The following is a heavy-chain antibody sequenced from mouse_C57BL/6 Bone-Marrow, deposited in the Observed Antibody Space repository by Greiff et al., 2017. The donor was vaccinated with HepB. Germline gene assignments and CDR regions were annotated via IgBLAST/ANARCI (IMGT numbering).Heavy chain of an antibody. V-gene: IGHV1-26*01. CDR2: INPNNGGT. D-gene: IGHD1-1*01. Sequence: VQLQQSGPELVKPGASVKISCKASGYTFTDYYMNWVKQSHGKSLEWIGDINPNNGGTSYNQKFKGKATLTVDKSSSTAYMELRSRTSEDSAVYYCAREDTTVVEDRDYWYFDVWGTGTTVTVSS. J-gene: IGHJ1*03. CDR1: GYTFTDYY. CDR3: AREDTTVVEDRDYWYFDV.